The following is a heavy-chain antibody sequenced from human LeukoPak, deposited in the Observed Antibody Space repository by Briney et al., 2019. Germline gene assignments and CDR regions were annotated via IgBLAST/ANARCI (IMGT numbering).Heavy chain of an antibody. V-gene: IGHV4-38-2*01. CDR3: ARYPVYSNVGFDY. D-gene: IGHD4-11*01. J-gene: IGHJ4*02. CDR1: GYSISSGYY. CDR2: IYYSGST. Sequence: PSETLSLTCAVSGYSISSGYYWGWIRQPAGKALEWIGRIYYSGSTYYNPSLKSRVTISVDTSKNQFSLKLSSVTAADTAVYYCARYPVYSNVGFDYWGQGTLVTVSS.